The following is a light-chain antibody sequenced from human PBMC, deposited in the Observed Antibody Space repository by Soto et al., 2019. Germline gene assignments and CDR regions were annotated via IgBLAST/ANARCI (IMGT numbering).Light chain of an antibody. CDR2: GAS. J-gene: IGKJ1*01. CDR3: QQYVSSVT. V-gene: IGKV3-20*01. CDR1: QSVDSSF. Sequence: EIVLTQSPGSLSLSPGERATLSCRASQSVDSSFFAWYQKKPGQAPRLLIYGASKRATGIPDRFSGSGSGTDFTLTISRLEPEDFAVCYWQQYVSSVTFGQGTKGEIK.